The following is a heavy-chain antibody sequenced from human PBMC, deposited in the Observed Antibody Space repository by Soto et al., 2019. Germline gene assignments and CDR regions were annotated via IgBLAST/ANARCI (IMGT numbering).Heavy chain of an antibody. D-gene: IGHD3-10*01. Sequence: EVQLLESGGGLVQPGGSLRLSCAASGFTFSTYAMNWVRQAPGKGLEWVSAFSGSGGGTYYADSVKGRFTISRDNSKNTLYLQMNSLRAEDTAVYYCAKDYGSGLYYYYYMNVWGKGTTGTVSS. CDR1: GFTFSTYA. CDR3: AKDYGSGLYYYYYMNV. J-gene: IGHJ6*03. V-gene: IGHV3-23*01. CDR2: FSGSGGGT.